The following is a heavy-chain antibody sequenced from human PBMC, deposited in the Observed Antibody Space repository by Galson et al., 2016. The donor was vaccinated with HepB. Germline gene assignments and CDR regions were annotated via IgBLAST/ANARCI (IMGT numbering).Heavy chain of an antibody. Sequence: CAISGDSVSSNSANWHWIRQSPSRGLEWLGRTYYKSNWYYDYAVSVKSRITINPDTSKNQFSLQLNSVTPEDTDVYYCTRSSPFNTGTFDFWGQGTLVTVSS. V-gene: IGHV6-1*01. D-gene: IGHD1-26*01. J-gene: IGHJ4*02. CDR2: TYYKSNWYY. CDR1: GDSVSSNSAN. CDR3: TRSSPFNTGTFDF.